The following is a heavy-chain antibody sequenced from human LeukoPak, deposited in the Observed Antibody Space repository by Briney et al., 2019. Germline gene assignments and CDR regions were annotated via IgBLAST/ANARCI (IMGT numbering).Heavy chain of an antibody. J-gene: IGHJ4*02. D-gene: IGHD3-22*01. V-gene: IGHV4-38-2*02. Sequence: SETLSLTCTVSGGSINIYYWSWIRQPPGKGLEWFGSIYHSGSTYYNPSLKSRVTISVDTSKNQFSLKLTSVTAADTAVYYCARVSNYYDSSGYYIDYWGQGTLVTVSS. CDR2: IYHSGST. CDR1: GGSINIYY. CDR3: ARVSNYYDSSGYYIDY.